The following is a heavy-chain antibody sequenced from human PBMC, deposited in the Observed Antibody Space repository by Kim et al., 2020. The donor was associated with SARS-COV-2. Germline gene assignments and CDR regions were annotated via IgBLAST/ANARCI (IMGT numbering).Heavy chain of an antibody. V-gene: IGHV3-7*01. CDR1: GFTFSSYW. CDR3: ARVADNHFVKYLSYYYGMDV. CDR2: IKQDGSEK. Sequence: GGSLRLSCAASGFTFSSYWMSWVRQAPGKGLEWVANIKQDGSEKYYVDSVKGRFTISRDNAKNSLYLQMNSLRAEDTAVYYCARVADNHFVKYLSYYYGMDVWGQGTTVTVSS. J-gene: IGHJ6*02. D-gene: IGHD2-21*01.